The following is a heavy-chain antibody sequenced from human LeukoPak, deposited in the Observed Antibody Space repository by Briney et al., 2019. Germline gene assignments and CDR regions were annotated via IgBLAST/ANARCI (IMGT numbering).Heavy chain of an antibody. J-gene: IGHJ4*02. CDR3: ARVFSGNYLNYHHFDY. Sequence: GGSLRLSCEASGFTLSSHWMSWVRQAPGKGLEWLGNINQDGSEMNSVDSVKGRFTISRDNGKNSLYLQMNSLRAEDTAVYYCARVFSGNYLNYHHFDYWGQGTLVTVSS. D-gene: IGHD1-26*01. V-gene: IGHV3-7*01. CDR2: INQDGSEM. CDR1: GFTLSSHW.